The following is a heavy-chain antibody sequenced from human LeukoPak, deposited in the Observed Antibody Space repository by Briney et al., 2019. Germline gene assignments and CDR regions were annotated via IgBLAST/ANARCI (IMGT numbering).Heavy chain of an antibody. CDR2: IYSGGST. J-gene: IGHJ4*02. V-gene: IGHV3-66*01. D-gene: IGHD5-12*01. CDR3: AREDSGYDYDY. CDR1: GFTVSSNY. Sequence: GGSLRLSCAASGFTVSSNYMSWVRQAPGKGLEWVSVIYSGGSTCYADSVKGRFTISRDNSKNTLYLQMNSLRAEDTAVYYCAREDSGYDYDYWGQGTLVTVSS.